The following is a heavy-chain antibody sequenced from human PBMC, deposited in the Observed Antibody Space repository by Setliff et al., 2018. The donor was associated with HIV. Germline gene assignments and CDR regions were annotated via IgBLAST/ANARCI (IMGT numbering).Heavy chain of an antibody. CDR2: VSPDGSRN. D-gene: IGHD2-2*03. Sequence: LRLSCAASGFTFSDFWMHWVRQAPGKGLEWVASVSPDGSRNYCVGSVKGRCTASRDNAKSSLYLQMNSLRAEDTAVYHCTIGHYNHTGYYYFDHWGQGALVTVSS. CDR3: TIGHYNHTGYYYFDH. V-gene: IGHV3-7*03. CDR1: GFTFSDFW. J-gene: IGHJ4*02.